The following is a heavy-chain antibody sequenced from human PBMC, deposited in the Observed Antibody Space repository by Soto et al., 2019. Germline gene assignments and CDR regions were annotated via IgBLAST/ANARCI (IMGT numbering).Heavy chain of an antibody. V-gene: IGHV4-4*02. D-gene: IGHD6-13*01. CDR2: THHSRGT. CDR3: ARYSAASGTYYFDY. J-gene: IGHJ4*01. Sequence: SETLSLTCAVSGDSIIGTHWWSWVRRPPGKGLEFIGETHHSRGTNYNPSLRSRVTMSLDKSKNQLSLILYSVTAADTGVYYCARYSAASGTYYFDYWGQGTLVTLL. CDR1: GDSIIGTHW.